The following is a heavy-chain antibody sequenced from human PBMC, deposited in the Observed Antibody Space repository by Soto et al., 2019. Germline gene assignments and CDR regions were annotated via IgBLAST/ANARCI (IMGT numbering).Heavy chain of an antibody. J-gene: IGHJ4*02. Sequence: EVQLLESGGGLVQPGGSLRLSCAASGFTFNSYAMSWVRQAPGKGLEWVSAIGGSGGSTFYADSVKGRFTISRDNSKNTLYLQMSTQRAEDTAVYYCAKGYSSGWYQYFDYWGQGTLVIVSS. V-gene: IGHV3-23*01. D-gene: IGHD6-13*01. CDR3: AKGYSSGWYQYFDY. CDR1: GFTFNSYA. CDR2: IGGSGGST.